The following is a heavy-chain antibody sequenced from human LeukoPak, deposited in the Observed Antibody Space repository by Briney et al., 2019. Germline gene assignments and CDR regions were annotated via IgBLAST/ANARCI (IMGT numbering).Heavy chain of an antibody. CDR2: TSSDGSRT. Sequence: PGGSLRLSCAASGFTFSSYGMHWVRQAPGKGLEWVSCTSSDGSRTFHADPVKGRFTISRDNAKNTLYLQMDSLRVEDTAVYYCARGRAGYHFDYWGQGALVTVSS. V-gene: IGHV3-74*01. CDR3: ARGRAGYHFDY. J-gene: IGHJ4*02. D-gene: IGHD3-9*01. CDR1: GFTFSSYG.